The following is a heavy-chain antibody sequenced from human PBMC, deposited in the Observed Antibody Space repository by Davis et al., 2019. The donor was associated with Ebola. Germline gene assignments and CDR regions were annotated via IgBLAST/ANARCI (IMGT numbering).Heavy chain of an antibody. D-gene: IGHD2-15*01. CDR2: ISGSGGST. Sequence: GESLKLPCAASGFTFRSYAMSWVRQAPVQGLESVPAISGSGGSTYYADSVKGRFTISRDNSKNTLYLQMNSLRAEDTAVYYCAKDIPYCSSGSCPFDYWGQGTLVTVSS. V-gene: IGHV3-23*01. CDR1: GFTFRSYA. J-gene: IGHJ4*02. CDR3: AKDIPYCSSGSCPFDY.